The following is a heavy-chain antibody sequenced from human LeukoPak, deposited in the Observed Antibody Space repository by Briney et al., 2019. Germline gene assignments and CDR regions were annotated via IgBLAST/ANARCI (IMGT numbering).Heavy chain of an antibody. CDR3: AKGHDDFRQFDF. CDR2: IIPIFGTG. D-gene: IGHD3-3*01. Sequence: GSSVKVSFKASGCTFANYAISWVRKAPGQGLEWMGGIIPIFGTGHSAQKFQGRLTITADESTRTTYMELSSLRSDDTAVYYCAKGHDDFRQFDFWGQGTLVIVSS. CDR1: GCTFANYA. V-gene: IGHV1-69*01. J-gene: IGHJ4*02.